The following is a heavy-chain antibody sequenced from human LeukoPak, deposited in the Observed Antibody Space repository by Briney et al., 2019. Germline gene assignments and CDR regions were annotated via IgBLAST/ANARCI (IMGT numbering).Heavy chain of an antibody. CDR1: DDSISRDF. CDR3: ARLPDVSGWPFDY. D-gene: IGHD6-19*01. Sequence: SETLSLTCTASDDSISRDFWTWIRQPPGQGLEWIGYIRYSGRTEYNASLKSRVTISIQTSKNQFSLKLTSVTAADTAIYYCARLPDVSGWPFDYWGQGILVTVSS. CDR2: IRYSGRT. J-gene: IGHJ4*02. V-gene: IGHV4-59*01.